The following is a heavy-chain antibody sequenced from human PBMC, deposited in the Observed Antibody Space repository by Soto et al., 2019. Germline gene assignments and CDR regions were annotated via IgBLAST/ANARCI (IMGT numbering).Heavy chain of an antibody. CDR3: ARISTGDPVFDY. D-gene: IGHD7-27*01. V-gene: IGHV2-70*11. CDR1: GFSLSTRAMC. J-gene: IGHJ4*02. CDR2: IDWDDDK. Sequence: ESGPTLVNPTQTLTLTCTFSGFSLSTRAMCVTWIRQPPGKALEWLARIDWDDDKYYSTSLKTRLTISKDTSKNQVVLTMTNMDPVDTATYYCARISTGDPVFDYWGQGTLVTVSS.